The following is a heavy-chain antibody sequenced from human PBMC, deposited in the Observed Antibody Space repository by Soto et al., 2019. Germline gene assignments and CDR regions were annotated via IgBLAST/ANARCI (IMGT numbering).Heavy chain of an antibody. CDR3: ARLRMGDYYYYYYGMDV. J-gene: IGHJ6*02. Sequence: GESLKISCNGSGYSFTSYWIGWVRQMPGKGLEWMGIIYPGDSDTRYSPSFQGQVTISADKSISTAYLQWSSLKASDTAMYYCARLRMGDYYYYYYGMDVWGQGTTVTVSS. V-gene: IGHV5-51*01. CDR1: GYSFTSYW. CDR2: IYPGDSDT. D-gene: IGHD3-16*01.